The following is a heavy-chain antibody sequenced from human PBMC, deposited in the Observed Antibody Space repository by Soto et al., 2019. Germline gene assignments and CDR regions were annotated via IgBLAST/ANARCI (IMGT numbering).Heavy chain of an antibody. CDR1: GDSVSSNSAA. Sequence: SQTLSLTCAISGDSVSSNSAAWNWIRQSPSRGLEWLGRTYYRSKWYNDYAVSVKSRITINPDTSKNQFSLQLNSVTPEDTAVYYCARVGEYSSSSHYYYYMDVWGKGTTVTVSS. D-gene: IGHD6-6*01. CDR2: TYYRSKWYN. CDR3: ARVGEYSSSSHYYYYMDV. V-gene: IGHV6-1*01. J-gene: IGHJ6*03.